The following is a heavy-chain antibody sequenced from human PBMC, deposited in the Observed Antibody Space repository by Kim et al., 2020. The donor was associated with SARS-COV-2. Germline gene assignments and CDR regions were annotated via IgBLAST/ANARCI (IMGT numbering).Heavy chain of an antibody. D-gene: IGHD3-10*01. CDR3: ARGPVGEYYYFDS. Sequence: ADSGKDSFTISRDNAKNSTYLQVNSRRAEDTAVYYCARGPVGEYYYFDSWGQGTLVTVSS. J-gene: IGHJ4*02. V-gene: IGHV3-11*04.